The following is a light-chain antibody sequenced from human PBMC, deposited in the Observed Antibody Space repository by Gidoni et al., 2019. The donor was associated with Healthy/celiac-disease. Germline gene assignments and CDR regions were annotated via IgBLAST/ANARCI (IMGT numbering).Light chain of an antibody. Sequence: SALTQPASVSGSPGQSITISCTGTSSDVGSYNLVPWYQQHPGKAPKLMIYEGSKRPSGVSKRFSGSKSGNTASLTISGLQAEDEADYYCCSYAGSSTLFGTGTKVTVL. CDR2: EGS. CDR1: SSDVGSYNL. CDR3: CSYAGSSTL. V-gene: IGLV2-23*01. J-gene: IGLJ1*01.